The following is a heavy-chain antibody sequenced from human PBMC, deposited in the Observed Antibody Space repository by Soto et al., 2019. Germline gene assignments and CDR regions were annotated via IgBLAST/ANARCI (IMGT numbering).Heavy chain of an antibody. CDR1: GYTFTSYY. Sequence: ASVKVSCKAAGYTFTSYYMHWGRQAPRQGLEWMGIINPSGGSTSYAQKFQGRVTMTRDTSTSTVYMELSSLRSEDTAVYYCARGPLYYSSGYYFDYWGQGTLVTVSS. V-gene: IGHV1-46*01. D-gene: IGHD6-25*01. J-gene: IGHJ4*02. CDR2: INPSGGST. CDR3: ARGPLYYSSGYYFDY.